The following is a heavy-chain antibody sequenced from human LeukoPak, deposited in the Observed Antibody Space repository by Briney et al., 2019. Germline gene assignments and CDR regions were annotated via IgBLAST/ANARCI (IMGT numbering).Heavy chain of an antibody. V-gene: IGHV3-30*02. D-gene: IGHD3-10*01. CDR2: IRYDGSNK. Sequence: GGSLRLSCAASGFTFSSYGMHWVRQAPGKGLEWVAFIRYDGSNKYYADSVKGRFTISRDNSKNTLYLQMNSLRAEDTAVYYCAKSGGYSRNRPHYYYYMDVWGKGTTVTVSS. J-gene: IGHJ6*03. CDR3: AKSGGYSRNRPHYYYYMDV. CDR1: GFTFSSYG.